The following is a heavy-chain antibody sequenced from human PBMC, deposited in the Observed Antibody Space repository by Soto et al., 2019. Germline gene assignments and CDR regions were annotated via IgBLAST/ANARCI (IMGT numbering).Heavy chain of an antibody. CDR3: ARSHLGYDGYFYDY. D-gene: IGHD5-12*01. CDR2: ISGYNGNT. J-gene: IGHJ4*02. CDR1: GYIFTNYC. Sequence: ASVKVSCKASGYIFTNYCVSWVRQAPGQGPEWMGWISGYNGNTNYAQKFQARVTMTTDAFTSTVYMELRSLRSDDTAVYYCARSHLGYDGYFYDYWGQGALVTVSS. V-gene: IGHV1-18*01.